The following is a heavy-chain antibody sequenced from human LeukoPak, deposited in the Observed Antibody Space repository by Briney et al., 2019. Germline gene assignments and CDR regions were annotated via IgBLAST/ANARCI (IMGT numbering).Heavy chain of an antibody. Sequence: PGGSLRLSCAASGFTFSSYAMHWVRQAPGKGPEWVAIISYDGRNKYYADSVKGRLTISRDDSKNTLYVQMNSLRAEDTAVYYCARGPRTGTAFYYYGMDVWGQGTTVTVSS. D-gene: IGHD1-7*01. J-gene: IGHJ6*02. V-gene: IGHV3-30*04. CDR1: GFTFSSYA. CDR3: ARGPRTGTAFYYYGMDV. CDR2: ISYDGRNK.